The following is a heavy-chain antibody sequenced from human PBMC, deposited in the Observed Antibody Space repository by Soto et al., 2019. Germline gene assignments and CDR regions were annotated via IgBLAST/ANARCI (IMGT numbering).Heavy chain of an antibody. V-gene: IGHV3-74*03. Sequence: EVQLVESGGGLVKPGGSLRLSCAASVFTCGNYWMYWVRQSPGKGVVWVSCIHNDGRNTTYADSVKGRFTISRDIAKNTLYLQMNSLRAEDTAMYYCGRGRGTFYIDFWGQGTLVTVSS. J-gene: IGHJ4*02. CDR2: IHNDGRNT. CDR3: GRGRGTFYIDF. D-gene: IGHD2-2*02. CDR1: VFTCGNYW.